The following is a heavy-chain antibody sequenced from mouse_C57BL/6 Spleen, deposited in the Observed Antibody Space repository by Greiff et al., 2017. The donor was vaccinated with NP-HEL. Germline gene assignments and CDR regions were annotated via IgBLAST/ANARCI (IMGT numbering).Heavy chain of an antibody. D-gene: IGHD2-1*01. CDR2: IDPENGDT. J-gene: IGHJ1*03. CDR3: TRYGNYVWYFDV. CDR1: GFNIKDDY. Sequence: EVQLQQSGAELVRPGASVKLSCTASGFNIKDDYMHWVKQRPEQGLEWIGWIDPENGDTEYASKFQGKATITADTSSNTAYLQLSSLTSEDTAVYYCTRYGNYVWYFDVWGTGTTVTVSS. V-gene: IGHV14-4*01.